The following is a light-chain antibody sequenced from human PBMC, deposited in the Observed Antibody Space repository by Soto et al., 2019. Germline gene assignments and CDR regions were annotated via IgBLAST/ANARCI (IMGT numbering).Light chain of an antibody. V-gene: IGKV1-5*03. CDR3: QHYNSYSDA. CDR2: KAS. CDR1: QTISSW. Sequence: DIRMTQSPSTLSDYGGYRFTITFRASQTISSWLAWHQQKPGKAPKLLINKASTLKSGVPSRFSGSGSGTEFTLTISSLQPDDFAPYYCQHYNSYSDAFGQGTKVDI. J-gene: IGKJ1*01.